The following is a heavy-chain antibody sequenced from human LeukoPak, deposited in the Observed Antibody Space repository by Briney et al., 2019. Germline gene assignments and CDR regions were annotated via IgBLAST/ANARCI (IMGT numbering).Heavy chain of an antibody. D-gene: IGHD4-17*01. Sequence: GGSLRLSCAASGFTFSSYAMSWDRQAPGKGLEWVSAISGSGGGTYYADAVKGRFTISRDNSKNTLYLQMNSLRAEDTAVYYCARGKTTPFDYWGQGTLVTVSS. CDR1: GFTFSSYA. CDR2: ISGSGGGT. J-gene: IGHJ4*02. CDR3: ARGKTTPFDY. V-gene: IGHV3-23*01.